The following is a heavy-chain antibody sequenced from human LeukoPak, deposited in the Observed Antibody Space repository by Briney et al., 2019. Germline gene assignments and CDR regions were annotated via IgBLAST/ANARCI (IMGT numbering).Heavy chain of an antibody. CDR2: IYYSGST. CDR1: GGSISSYY. J-gene: IGHJ4*02. CDR3: AKPAAPDDYDSSGYYAHDY. V-gene: IGHV4-59*01. D-gene: IGHD3-22*01. Sequence: PSETLSLTCTVSGGSISSYYWSWIRQPPGKGLEWIGYIYYSGSTNYNPSLKSRVTISVDTSKNQFSLKLSSVTAADTAGYYCAKPAAPDDYDSSGYYAHDYWGQGTLVTVSS.